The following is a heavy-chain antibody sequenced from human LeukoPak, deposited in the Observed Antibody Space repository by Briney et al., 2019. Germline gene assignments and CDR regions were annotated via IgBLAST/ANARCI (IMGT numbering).Heavy chain of an antibody. CDR1: GFTFSSYA. Sequence: GSLRLSCAASGFTFSSYAMHWVRQAPGKGLEWVAVISYDGSNKYYADSVKGRFTISRDNSKNTLYLQMNSLRAEDTAVYYCARGGSGWTWGQGTLVTVSS. CDR2: ISYDGSNK. D-gene: IGHD6-19*01. J-gene: IGHJ5*02. CDR3: ARGGSGWT. V-gene: IGHV3-30*04.